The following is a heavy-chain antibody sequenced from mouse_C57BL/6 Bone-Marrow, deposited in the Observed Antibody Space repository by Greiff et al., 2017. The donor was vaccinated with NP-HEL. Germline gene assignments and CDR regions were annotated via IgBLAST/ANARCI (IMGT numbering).Heavy chain of an antibody. CDR2: INPYNGGT. CDR1: GYTFTDYY. Sequence: VQLKESGPVLVKPGASVKMSCKASGYTFTDYYMNWVKQSHGKSLEWIGVINPYNGGTSYNQKFKGKATLTVDKSSSTAYMELNSLTSEDSAVYYCASTGTGVYFDYWGQGTTLTVSS. V-gene: IGHV1-19*01. D-gene: IGHD4-1*01. CDR3: ASTGTGVYFDY. J-gene: IGHJ2*01.